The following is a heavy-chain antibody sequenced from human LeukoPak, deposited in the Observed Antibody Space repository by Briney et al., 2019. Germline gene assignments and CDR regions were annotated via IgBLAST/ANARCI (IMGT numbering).Heavy chain of an antibody. Sequence: GGSLRLSCAASGFTFWNYAMSWVRQAPGKGLEWVSVNSGGRTYYADSVKGRFTISRDNSKNTLYLQMNSLRAEDTAVYHCAKGHSDSSGYLWPFDYWGQGTLVTVSS. CDR2: NSGGRT. CDR1: GFTFWNYA. CDR3: AKGHSDSSGYLWPFDY. V-gene: IGHV3-23*01. D-gene: IGHD3-22*01. J-gene: IGHJ4*02.